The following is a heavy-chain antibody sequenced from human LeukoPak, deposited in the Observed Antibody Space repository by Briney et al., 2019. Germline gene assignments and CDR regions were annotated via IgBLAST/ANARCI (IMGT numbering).Heavy chain of an antibody. Sequence: SLRLSCAASGFTFDDYAMHWVRQARGRGVGWVSGNRWNSGSICYADSVGRRSTISRDNAKNSLYPQMNRQSAEDAVLYYGAKTYSSGNGYFQPWGQGTLVTVSS. CDR3: AKTYSSGNGYFQP. CDR2: NRWNSGSI. V-gene: IGHV3-9*01. J-gene: IGHJ1*01. CDR1: GFTFDDYA. D-gene: IGHD6-25*01.